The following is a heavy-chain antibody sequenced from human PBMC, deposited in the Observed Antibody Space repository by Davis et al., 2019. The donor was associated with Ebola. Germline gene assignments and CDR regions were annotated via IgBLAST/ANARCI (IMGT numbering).Heavy chain of an antibody. CDR3: ARTSIVGTTTTASDI. V-gene: IGHV1-18*01. Sequence: ASVKVSCKTSGYTFTSYDISWVRQAPGQGLEWMGWISAYNGNTNYAQKVQGRVTMTTDTSTGTAYLDLRSLRSDDTAVYFCARTSIVGTTTTASDIWGQGTLVTVSS. CDR1: GYTFTSYD. J-gene: IGHJ3*02. CDR2: ISAYNGNT. D-gene: IGHD1-26*01.